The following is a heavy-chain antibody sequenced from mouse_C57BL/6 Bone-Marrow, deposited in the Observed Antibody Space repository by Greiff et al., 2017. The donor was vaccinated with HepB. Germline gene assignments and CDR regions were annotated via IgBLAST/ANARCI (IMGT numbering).Heavy chain of an antibody. J-gene: IGHJ4*01. CDR1: GFTFSDYY. D-gene: IGHD1-1*01. CDR3: ARHRYGSWEDYAMDY. V-gene: IGHV5-12*01. CDR2: ISNGGGST. Sequence: EVMLVESGGGLVQPGGSLKLSCAASGFTFSDYYMYWVRQTPEKRLEWVAYISNGGGSTYYPDTVKGRFTISRDNAKNTLYLQMSRLKSEDTAMYYCARHRYGSWEDYAMDYWGQGTSVTVSS.